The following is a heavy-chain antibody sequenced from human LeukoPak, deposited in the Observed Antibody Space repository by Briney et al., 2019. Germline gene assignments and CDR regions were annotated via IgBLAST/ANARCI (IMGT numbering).Heavy chain of an antibody. J-gene: IGHJ4*02. D-gene: IGHD3-10*01. CDR1: GGTFSSYA. CDR3: ATIWGGSGRYQISGFDY. Sequence: GASVKVSYKASGGTFSSYAINWVRQAPGQGLEWMGGIIPIFGTANYAQTFQGRVTITTDESTSTAYMELSSLRSEDTAVYYCATIWGGSGRYQISGFDYWGQGTLVTVSS. V-gene: IGHV1-69*05. CDR2: IIPIFGTA.